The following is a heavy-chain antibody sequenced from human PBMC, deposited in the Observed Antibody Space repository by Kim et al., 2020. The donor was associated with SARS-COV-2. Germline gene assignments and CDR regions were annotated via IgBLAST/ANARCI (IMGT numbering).Heavy chain of an antibody. J-gene: IGHJ3*02. D-gene: IGHD3-22*01. Sequence: SETLSLTCAVYGGSFSGYYWSWIRQPPGKGLEWIGEINHSGSTNYNPSLKSRVTISVDTSKNQFSLKLSSVTAADTAVYYCARVDYPYDSSGYSTIDAFDIWGQGTMVTVSS. V-gene: IGHV4-34*01. CDR1: GGSFSGYY. CDR3: ARVDYPYDSSGYSTIDAFDI. CDR2: INHSGST.